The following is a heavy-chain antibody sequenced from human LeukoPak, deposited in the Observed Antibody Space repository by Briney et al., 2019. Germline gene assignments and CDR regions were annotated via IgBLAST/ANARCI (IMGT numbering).Heavy chain of an antibody. CDR2: IYYSGST. Sequence: SETLSLTCTVSGGSISSYYWSWIRQPPGKGLEWIGYIYYSGSTNYNPSLKSRVTISVDTSKNQFSLKLSSVTAADTAVYYCARGRERYYYYGMDVWGQGTTVTVSS. CDR1: GGSISSYY. J-gene: IGHJ6*02. D-gene: IGHD1-26*01. CDR3: ARGRERYYYYGMDV. V-gene: IGHV4-59*01.